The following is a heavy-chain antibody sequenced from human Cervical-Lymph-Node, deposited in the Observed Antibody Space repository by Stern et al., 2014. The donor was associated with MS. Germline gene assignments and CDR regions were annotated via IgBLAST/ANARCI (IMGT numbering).Heavy chain of an antibody. D-gene: IGHD3-3*01. CDR3: GHLEF. Sequence: QVQLVQSGAEVKKPGSSVKVSCKTSGGTFSNFAFNWVRQAPGQGLEWMGGIIPMFDTADYAQNFQGRVTITADESTNTTYYCARGSTYYDFWTAYYGHLEFWGQGTPVTVST. CDR1: GGTFSNFA. J-gene: IGHJ4*02. CDR2: IIPMFDTA. V-gene: IGHV1-69*01.